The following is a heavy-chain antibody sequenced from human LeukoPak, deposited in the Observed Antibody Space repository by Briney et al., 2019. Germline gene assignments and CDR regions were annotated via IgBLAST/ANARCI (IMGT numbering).Heavy chain of an antibody. J-gene: IGHJ4*02. CDR2: ISYDGSNK. CDR3: AKSPSGRSRISRFDY. V-gene: IGHV3-30*18. Sequence: GGSLRLSCAASGFTFSSYGMHWVRQAPGKGLEWVAVISYDGSNKYYADSVNGRFTISRDNSKNTLSLQMNSLRAEDTAMYYCAKSPSGRSRISRFDYWGQRILVTISS. D-gene: IGHD1-26*01. CDR1: GFTFSSYG.